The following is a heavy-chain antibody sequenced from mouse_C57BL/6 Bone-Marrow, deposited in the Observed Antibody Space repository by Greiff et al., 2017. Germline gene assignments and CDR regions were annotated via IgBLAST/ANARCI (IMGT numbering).Heavy chain of an antibody. V-gene: IGHV2-2*01. D-gene: IGHD1-1*01. CDR2: IWSGGST. Sequence: VKLVESGPGLVQPSQSLSITCTVSGFSLTSYGVHWVRQSPGKGLEWLGVIWSGGSTDYNAAFISRLSISKDNSKSQVFFKMNSLQADDTAIYYCARNCYGSNWYFDVWGTETTVTVSS. CDR1: GFSLTSYG. CDR3: ARNCYGSNWYFDV. J-gene: IGHJ1*03.